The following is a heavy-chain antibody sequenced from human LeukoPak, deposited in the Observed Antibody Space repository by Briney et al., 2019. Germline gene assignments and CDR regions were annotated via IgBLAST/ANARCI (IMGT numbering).Heavy chain of an antibody. V-gene: IGHV4-34*01. Sequence: SETLSLTCAVYGGSFSGYYWSWIRQPPGKGLEWIGEINHSGSTNYNPSLKSRVTISVDTSKNQFSLKLSSVTAADTAVYYCATPVFLGYMDVWGKGTTVTVSS. CDR3: ATPVFLGYMDV. J-gene: IGHJ6*03. D-gene: IGHD2-21*01. CDR1: GGSFSGYY. CDR2: INHSGST.